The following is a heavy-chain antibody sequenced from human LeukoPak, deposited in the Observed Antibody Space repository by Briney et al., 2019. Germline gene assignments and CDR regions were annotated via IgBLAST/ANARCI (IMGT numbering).Heavy chain of an antibody. J-gene: IGHJ5*02. CDR1: GYSFTSYW. D-gene: IGHD1-26*01. CDR3: ASSSSGSYEWIWFDP. V-gene: IGHV5-51*01. CDR2: LYPGDSDT. Sequence: GESLKISCKGSGYSFTSYWIGWVRQMPGKGLEWMGILYPGDSDTRYSPSFQGQVTISADKSISTAYLQWSSLKASDTAMYYCASSSSGSYEWIWFDPWGQGTLVTVSS.